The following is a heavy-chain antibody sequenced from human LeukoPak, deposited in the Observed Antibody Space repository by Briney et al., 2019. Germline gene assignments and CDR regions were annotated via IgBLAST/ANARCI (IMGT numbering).Heavy chain of an antibody. CDR1: GGSFSGYY. J-gene: IGHJ1*01. CDR3: ARSPTYYYDSSGYSFFFQH. Sequence: PSETLSLTRAVYGGSFSGYYWSWLRQPPGKGLKWIGEINHSGSTNYNPSLKSRVTISVDTSKNQFSPKLSSVTAADTAVYYCARSPTYYYDSSGYSFFFQHWGQGTLVTVSS. V-gene: IGHV4-34*01. CDR2: INHSGST. D-gene: IGHD3-22*01.